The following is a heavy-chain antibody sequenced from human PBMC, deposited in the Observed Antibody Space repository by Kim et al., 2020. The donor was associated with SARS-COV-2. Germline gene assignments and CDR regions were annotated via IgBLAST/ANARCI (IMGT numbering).Heavy chain of an antibody. CDR3: ARVKTGTTPWFDS. Sequence: GGSLRLSCVASGFTFEHYDMSWVRQAPGKGLEWVANIMQDGSDKFYVDSVKGRFTISRDNAKRSLYLQLNSLRVEDTAMYYCARVKTGTTPWFDSWGLGTLVTVSS. CDR1: GFTFEHYD. V-gene: IGHV3-7*01. J-gene: IGHJ5*01. D-gene: IGHD1-1*01. CDR2: IMQDGSDK.